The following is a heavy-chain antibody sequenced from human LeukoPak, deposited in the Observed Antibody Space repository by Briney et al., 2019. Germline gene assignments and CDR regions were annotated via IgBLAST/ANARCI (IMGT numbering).Heavy chain of an antibody. Sequence: GGSLRLSCAASGFTVSSYAMSWVRQAPGKGLEWVSAIGGSGGSTYYADSVKGRFTISRDNSKNTLYLQMNSLRAEDTAVYYCAKGSGYDTDFDYWGQGTLVTVSS. CDR2: IGGSGGST. J-gene: IGHJ4*02. D-gene: IGHD3-9*01. V-gene: IGHV3-23*01. CDR1: GFTVSSYA. CDR3: AKGSGYDTDFDY.